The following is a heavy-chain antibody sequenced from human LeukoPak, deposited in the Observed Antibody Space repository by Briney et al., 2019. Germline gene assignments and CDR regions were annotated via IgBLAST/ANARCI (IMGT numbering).Heavy chain of an antibody. V-gene: IGHV3-15*01. Sequence: PGGSLRLSCAASGFTFSNAWMSWVRQAPGKGLEWVGRIKSKTDGGTTDYAAPVKGRFTISRDDSKNTLYLQMNSLKTEDTAVYYCTTERGLWFGETFDIWGQGTMVTVSS. CDR2: IKSKTDGGTT. J-gene: IGHJ3*02. D-gene: IGHD3-10*01. CDR1: GFTFSNAW. CDR3: TTERGLWFGETFDI.